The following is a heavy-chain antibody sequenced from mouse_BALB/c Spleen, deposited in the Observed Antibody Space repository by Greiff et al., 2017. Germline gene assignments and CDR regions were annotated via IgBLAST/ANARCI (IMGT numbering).Heavy chain of an antibody. CDR2: ISSGGSYT. Sequence: EVKRVESGGGLVKPGGSLKLSCAASGFTFSSYAMSWVRQTPEKRLEWVATISSGGSYTYYPDSVKGRFTISRDNAKNTLYLQMSSLRSEDTAMYYCARRDYDWFAYWGQGTLVTVSA. J-gene: IGHJ3*01. V-gene: IGHV5-9-3*01. CDR3: ARRDYDWFAY. D-gene: IGHD2-4*01. CDR1: GFTFSSYA.